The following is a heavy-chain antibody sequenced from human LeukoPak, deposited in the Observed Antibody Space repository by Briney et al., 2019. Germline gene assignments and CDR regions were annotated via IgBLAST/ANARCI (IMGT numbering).Heavy chain of an antibody. Sequence: GGSLRLSCAASGFTLSSYNMNWVRQAPGKGLEWVSYISSSGTTIHYADSVKGRFTISRDNAKNSLYLQMNSLRAEDTAVYYCARSEIWQQLAIDYWGQGTPVTVSS. D-gene: IGHD6-13*01. CDR2: ISSSGTTI. V-gene: IGHV3-48*04. J-gene: IGHJ4*02. CDR1: GFTLSSYN. CDR3: ARSEIWQQLAIDY.